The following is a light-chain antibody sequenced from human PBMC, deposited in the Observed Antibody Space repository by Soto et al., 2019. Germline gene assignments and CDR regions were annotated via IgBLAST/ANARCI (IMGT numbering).Light chain of an antibody. V-gene: IGKV3D-7*01. CDR3: QQDYNLCT. Sequence: EIVMTQSPATLSLSPGERASLSCRASQSASSNYLSWYQEKPGQAPRLLIHGASTRATGIPARFSGSGSGTDFTLTISSLQPENFAVYHCQQDYNLCTFGQGTKLEIK. CDR2: GAS. CDR1: QSASSNY. J-gene: IGKJ2*02.